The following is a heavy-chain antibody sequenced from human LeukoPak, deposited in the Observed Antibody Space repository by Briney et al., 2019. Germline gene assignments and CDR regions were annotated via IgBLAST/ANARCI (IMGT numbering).Heavy chain of an antibody. Sequence: GGSLTLSCAASGFTFSSYAMSWVRQAPGQGLELVSAISSSGGSTSYADSVKGRFTISRDNSKNTLYLQMNSLRAEDTAVYYCAKGSHYYDSSGYYYPFWYWGQGTLVTVSS. D-gene: IGHD3-22*01. CDR2: ISSSGGST. CDR1: GFTFSSYA. J-gene: IGHJ4*02. CDR3: AKGSHYYDSSGYYYPFWY. V-gene: IGHV3-23*01.